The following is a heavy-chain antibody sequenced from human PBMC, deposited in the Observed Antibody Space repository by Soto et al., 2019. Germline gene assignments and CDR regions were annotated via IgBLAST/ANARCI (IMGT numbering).Heavy chain of an antibody. J-gene: IGHJ5*02. V-gene: IGHV4-59*01. CDR1: GGSISSYY. D-gene: IGHD4-17*01. CDR3: ARVPYFGDGDYGWFDH. Sequence: SETLSLTCTVSGGSISSYYWSWIRQPPGKGLEWIGYIYYSGSTNYNPSLKSRVTISVDTSKNQFSLKLSSVTAADTAVYYCARVPYFGDGDYGWFDHWGQGTLVTVSS. CDR2: IYYSGST.